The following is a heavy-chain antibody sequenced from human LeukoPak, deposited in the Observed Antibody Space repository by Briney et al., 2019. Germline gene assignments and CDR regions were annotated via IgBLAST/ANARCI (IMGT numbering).Heavy chain of an antibody. D-gene: IGHD2-15*01. Sequence: SETLSLTCTVSGGSISSSSYYWGWIRQPPGKGLEWIVSIYYSGSTYYNPSLKSRVTISVDTSKNQFSLKLSSVTAADTAVYYCATLDIVVVVAATPHWGQGTLVTVSS. V-gene: IGHV4-39*01. CDR1: GGSISSSSYY. CDR3: ATLDIVVVVAATPH. J-gene: IGHJ4*02. CDR2: IYYSGST.